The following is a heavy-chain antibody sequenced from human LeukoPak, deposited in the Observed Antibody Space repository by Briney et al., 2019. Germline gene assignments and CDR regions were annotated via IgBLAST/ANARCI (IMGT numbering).Heavy chain of an antibody. J-gene: IGHJ4*02. CDR2: INHSGST. CDR3: AKGGYSYVFSY. D-gene: IGHD5-18*01. Sequence: SETLSLTCAVYGGSFSGYYWSWIRQPPGKGLEWIGEINHSGSTNYNPSLKSRVTISVDTSKNQFSLKLSSVTAADTAVYYCAKGGYSYVFSYWGQETLVTVSS. CDR1: GGSFSGYY. V-gene: IGHV4-34*01.